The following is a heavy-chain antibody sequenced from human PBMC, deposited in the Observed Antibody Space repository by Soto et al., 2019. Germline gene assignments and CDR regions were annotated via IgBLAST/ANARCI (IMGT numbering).Heavy chain of an antibody. J-gene: IGHJ4*02. CDR1: GFSLSTSGVG. CDR3: AHLAEAAAGTGYYFDY. D-gene: IGHD6-13*01. CDR2: IYWNDDK. V-gene: IGHV2-5*01. Sequence: QITLKESGPTLVKPTQTLTLTCTFSGFSLSTSGVGVGWIRQPPGKALEWLALIYWNDDKRYSPSLQSRLTITKDTSKNQVVLTITNMDPVDTATYYCAHLAEAAAGTGYYFDYLGQGTLVTVSS.